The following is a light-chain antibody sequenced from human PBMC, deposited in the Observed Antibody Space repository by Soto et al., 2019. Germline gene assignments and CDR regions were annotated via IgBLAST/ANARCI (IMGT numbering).Light chain of an antibody. Sequence: DIQLTQSPSFLSASLGDRVTITCRASQGISSNLAWYQQKPGKAPNLLIYAASTLPSGVPSRFSGSGSGTEFTLTIISLQPEDFASYYCQQFNVYPFTFGAGTKVDIK. CDR1: QGISSN. CDR2: AAS. CDR3: QQFNVYPFT. V-gene: IGKV1-9*01. J-gene: IGKJ3*01.